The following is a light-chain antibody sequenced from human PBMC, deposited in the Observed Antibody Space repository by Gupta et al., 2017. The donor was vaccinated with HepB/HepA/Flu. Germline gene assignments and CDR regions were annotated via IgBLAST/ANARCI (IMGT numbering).Light chain of an antibody. CDR3: AAGDDSLDGAV. CDR1: SFNIGSNT. CDR2: NSD. V-gene: IGLV1-44*01. Sequence: QSVLTQPPSASGTPGQRVTISCSGISFNIGSNTFHWYQHLPGTAPKIVIYNSDQRPSGVPDRFSGSKSGSSASLAIRGLQSDDESYYHCAAGDDSLDGAVFGGGTKVTVL. J-gene: IGLJ2*01.